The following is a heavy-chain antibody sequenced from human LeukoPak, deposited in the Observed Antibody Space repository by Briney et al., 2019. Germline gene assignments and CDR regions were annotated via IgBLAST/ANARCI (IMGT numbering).Heavy chain of an antibody. CDR3: AKHVAGKIMGFDP. J-gene: IGHJ5*02. CDR2: IRSKANSYAT. V-gene: IGHV3-73*01. D-gene: IGHD6-19*01. CDR1: GFTFSGSA. Sequence: PGGSLRLSCAASGFTFSGSAMHWVRQASGKGLEWVGRIRSKANSYATAYAESVKGRVTISRDDSKNTAYLQMNSLRAEDTAVYYCAKHVAGKIMGFDPWGQGTLVTVSS.